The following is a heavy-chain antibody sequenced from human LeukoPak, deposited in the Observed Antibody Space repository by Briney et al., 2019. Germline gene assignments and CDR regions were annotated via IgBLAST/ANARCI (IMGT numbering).Heavy chain of an antibody. J-gene: IGHJ5*02. V-gene: IGHV1-46*01. CDR3: ARALIVGAQRWFDP. Sequence: ASVKVSCKASGYTFTSYYMHWVRQAPGQGLEWMGIINPSGGSTSYAQKFQGRVTMTRDTSISTAYMELSRLRSDDTAVYYCARALIVGAQRWFDPWGQGTLVTVSS. CDR1: GYTFTSYY. CDR2: INPSGGST. D-gene: IGHD1-26*01.